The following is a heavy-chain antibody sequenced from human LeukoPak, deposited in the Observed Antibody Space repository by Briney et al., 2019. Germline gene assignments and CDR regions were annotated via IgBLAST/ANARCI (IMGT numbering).Heavy chain of an antibody. CDR1: GFPVRAYK. Sequence: GGPLRLSCEASGFPVRAYKLGWIGRAQGRGWELVSAIVGSSTHHADSVKGRFTISRDNFKNTLNLQMNSLRAEDSAIYYCTRDEPGSSWFNWGQGTLVTVSS. CDR2: IVGSST. CDR3: TRDEPGSSWFN. V-gene: IGHV3-23*01. D-gene: IGHD6-19*01. J-gene: IGHJ4*02.